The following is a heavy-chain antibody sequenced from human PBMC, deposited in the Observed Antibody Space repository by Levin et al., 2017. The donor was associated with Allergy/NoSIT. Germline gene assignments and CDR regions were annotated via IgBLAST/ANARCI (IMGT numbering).Heavy chain of an antibody. J-gene: IGHJ5*02. CDR2: IYWNDDK. CDR1: GFSLSTSGVG. D-gene: IGHD6-19*01. CDR3: AHRPSGLVGGPPFSFDP. V-gene: IGHV2-5*01. Sequence: QTLSLTCTFSGFSLSTSGVGVGWIRQPPGKALEWLALIYWNDDKRYSPSLKSRLTITKDTSKNQVVLTMTNMDPVDTATYYCAHRPSGLVGGPPFSFDPWGQGTLVTVSS.